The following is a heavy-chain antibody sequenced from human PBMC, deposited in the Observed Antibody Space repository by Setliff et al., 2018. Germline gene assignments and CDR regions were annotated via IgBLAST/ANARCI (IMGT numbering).Heavy chain of an antibody. D-gene: IGHD3-10*01. V-gene: IGHV4-34*12. J-gene: IGHJ6*03. CDR2: ILFSGDT. CDR3: ARDNRARHYMDV. Sequence: SETLSLTCAVYGDSFSDYYWSWIRQPPGKGLEWIGRILFSGDTYYNPSLNSRVTISADTSKNQFSLNLSSVTAADTAVYYCARDNRARHYMDVWGKGTTVTVSS. CDR1: GDSFSDYY.